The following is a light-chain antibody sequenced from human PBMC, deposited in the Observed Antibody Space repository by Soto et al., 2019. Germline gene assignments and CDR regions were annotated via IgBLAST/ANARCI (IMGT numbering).Light chain of an antibody. CDR1: QSVSTRY. Sequence: ESMWTQSPGTLSLSPGERATLSCRASQSVSTRYLAWYQQKPGQAPRLLIYGASIRAAGIPDRFSGSGSGTDVPLAIRRLAPEDFAVDYGDQFGSSPLAFTFGQGTKLDI. V-gene: IGKV3-20*01. CDR2: GAS. J-gene: IGKJ2*01. CDR3: DQFGSSPLAFT.